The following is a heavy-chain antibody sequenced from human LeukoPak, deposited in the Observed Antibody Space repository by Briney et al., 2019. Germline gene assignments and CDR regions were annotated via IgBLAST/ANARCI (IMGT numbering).Heavy chain of an antibody. CDR3: VRSGYDYDWFDP. D-gene: IGHD5-12*01. J-gene: IGHJ5*02. CDR1: GGSFSGYS. CDR2: IIAILDTA. Sequence: SVKVSCKASGGSFSGYSISWVRQAPGQGLEWMGRIIAILDTAHYAQKFQGRFTITADKSTTTVYMELSSLRSDDTAVYYCVRSGYDYDWFDPWGQGTLVTVSS. V-gene: IGHV1-69*08.